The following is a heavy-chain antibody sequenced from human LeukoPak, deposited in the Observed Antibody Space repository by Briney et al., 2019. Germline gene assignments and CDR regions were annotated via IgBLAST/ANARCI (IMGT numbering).Heavy chain of an antibody. CDR1: GFTFSSYA. D-gene: IGHD3-3*01. V-gene: IGHV3-23*01. CDR2: ISGSGGST. CDR3: AKASQTTIFGSTYGYYFDY. Sequence: PGGSLRLSCAASGFTFSSYAMSWVRQAPGKGLEWVSAISGSGGSTYYADSVKGRFTISRDNSKNTLYLQMNSLRAEDTAVYYCAKASQTTIFGSTYGYYFDYWGQGTLVTVSS. J-gene: IGHJ4*02.